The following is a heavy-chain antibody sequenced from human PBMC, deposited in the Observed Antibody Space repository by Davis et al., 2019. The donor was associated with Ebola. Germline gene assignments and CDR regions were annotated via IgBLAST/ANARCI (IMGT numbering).Heavy chain of an antibody. V-gene: IGHV1-46*01. CDR1: GGTFSSYA. J-gene: IGHJ6*02. CDR3: ARVCGSCYLWVWDYGMDV. CDR2: INPSGGST. Sequence: AASVKVSCKASGGTFSSYAISWVRQAPGQGLEWMGIINPSGGSTSYAQKFQGRVTMTRDTSTSTVYMELSSLRSEDTAVYYCARVCGSCYLWVWDYGMDVWGQGTTVTVSS. D-gene: IGHD2-15*01.